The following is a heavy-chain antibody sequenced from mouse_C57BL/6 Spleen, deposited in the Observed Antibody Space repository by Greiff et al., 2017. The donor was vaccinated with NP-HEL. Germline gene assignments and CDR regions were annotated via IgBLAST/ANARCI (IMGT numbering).Heavy chain of an antibody. Sequence: QVQLQQPGAELVRPGSSVKLSCKASGYTFTSYWMHWVKQRPIQGLEWIGNIDPSDSETHYNQKFKDKATLTVDKSSSTAYMQLSSLSSEDSAVYSCASLYYNNYGGYYYAMDYWGQGTSVTVSS. CDR1: GYTFTSYW. D-gene: IGHD2-5*01. V-gene: IGHV1-52*01. CDR3: ASLYYNNYGGYYYAMDY. J-gene: IGHJ4*01. CDR2: IDPSDSET.